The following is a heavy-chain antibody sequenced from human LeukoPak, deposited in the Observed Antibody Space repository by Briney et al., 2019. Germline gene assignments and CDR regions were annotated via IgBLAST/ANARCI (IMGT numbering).Heavy chain of an antibody. CDR2: INPNSGGT. V-gene: IGHV1-2*02. Sequence: KXSCKASGYTFTGYYMHWVRQAPGQGLEWMGWINPNSGGTNYAQKFQGRVTMTRETAISTAYMELSRLRSDDTAVYYCARLFPGRGCWFDPWGQGTLVTVSS. J-gene: IGHJ5*02. CDR3: ARLFPGRGCWFDP. CDR1: GYTFTGYY.